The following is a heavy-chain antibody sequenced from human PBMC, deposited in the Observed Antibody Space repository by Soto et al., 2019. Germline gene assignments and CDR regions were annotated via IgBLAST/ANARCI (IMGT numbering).Heavy chain of an antibody. D-gene: IGHD6-13*01. Sequence: PGGSLRLSCAASGFTFDDYAMHWVRQAPGKGLEWVSGISWNSGSIGYADSVKGRFTISRDNAKNSLYLQMNSLRAEDTALYYCAKGATYSSSLTDYWGQGTLVTVSS. CDR2: ISWNSGSI. CDR1: GFTFDDYA. CDR3: AKGATYSSSLTDY. V-gene: IGHV3-9*01. J-gene: IGHJ4*02.